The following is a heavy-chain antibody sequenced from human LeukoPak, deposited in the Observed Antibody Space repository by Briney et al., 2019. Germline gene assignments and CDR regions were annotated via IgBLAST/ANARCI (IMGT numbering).Heavy chain of an antibody. CDR2: IYYSGST. V-gene: IGHV4-39*01. CDR3: ARLGASSGYYDY. Sequence: SETLSLTCTVSGGSISSSSYYWGWIRRPPGKGLEWIGSIYYSGSTDYNPSLKSRVTISLDTSKNQFSLKLSSGTAADTAVYYCARLGASSGYYDYWGQGTLVTVSS. CDR1: GGSISSSSYY. J-gene: IGHJ4*02. D-gene: IGHD3-22*01.